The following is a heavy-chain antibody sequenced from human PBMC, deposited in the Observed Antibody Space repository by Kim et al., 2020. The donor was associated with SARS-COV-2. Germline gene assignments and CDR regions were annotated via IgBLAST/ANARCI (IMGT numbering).Heavy chain of an antibody. Sequence: TDGGTTDYAAPVKGRFTISRDDSKNTLYLQMNSLTTEYTAVYYCTTARSVWGQGTLVTVSS. CDR3: TTARSV. CDR2: TDGGTT. D-gene: IGHD4-17*01. V-gene: IGHV3-15*01. J-gene: IGHJ4*02.